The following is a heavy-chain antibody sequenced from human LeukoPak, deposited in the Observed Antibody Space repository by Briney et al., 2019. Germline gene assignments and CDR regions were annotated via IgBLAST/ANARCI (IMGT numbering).Heavy chain of an antibody. D-gene: IGHD2-15*01. CDR3: ARAVIVVAAATQRNWFDP. Sequence: SETLSLTCAVYGGSFSGYYWTWIRQTPGKGLEWIGEINHSGITDYNPSLRSRVAISVDTSKNQFSLKLSSVTAADTAIYYCARAVIVVAAATQRNWFDPWGQGTLVTVSS. J-gene: IGHJ5*02. V-gene: IGHV4-34*01. CDR1: GGSFSGYY. CDR2: INHSGIT.